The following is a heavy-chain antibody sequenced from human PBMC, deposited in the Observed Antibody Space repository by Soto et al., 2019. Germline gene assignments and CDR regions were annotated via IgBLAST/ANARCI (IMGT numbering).Heavy chain of an antibody. CDR1: GSSISSGGYY. J-gene: IGHJ6*02. CDR3: ARGCVVVVPAGIRYYYCGMDV. V-gene: IGHV4-31*03. D-gene: IGHD2-2*02. Sequence: SETLSLTCTVSGSSISSGGYYWSWIRQHPGKGLEWIGYIYYSGSTYYNPSLKSRVTISVETSKNQFSLKLSSVTAADTAVYYCARGCVVVVPAGIRYYYCGMDVWGQGTTVIVSS. CDR2: IYYSGST.